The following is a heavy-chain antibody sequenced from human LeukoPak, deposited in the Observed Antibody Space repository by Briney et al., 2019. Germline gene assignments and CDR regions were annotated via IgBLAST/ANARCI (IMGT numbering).Heavy chain of an antibody. CDR3: AREGGYDILTGYQDY. CDR1: GYIFTTYF. J-gene: IGHJ4*02. V-gene: IGHV1-2*02. Sequence: GASVKVSCKASGYIFTTYFIHWVRQAPGQGLEWMGWINPNNGDTNYVQKFQGRVTMTRDTSISTAYMELTRLRSDDTAVYYCAREGGYDILTGYQDYWGQGTQVTVSS. CDR2: INPNNGDT. D-gene: IGHD3-9*01.